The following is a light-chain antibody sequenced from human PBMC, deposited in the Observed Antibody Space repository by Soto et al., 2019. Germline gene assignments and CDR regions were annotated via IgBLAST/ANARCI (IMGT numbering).Light chain of an antibody. CDR3: QHYDGVSRIT. J-gene: IGKJ5*01. CDR1: QSVRDNY. V-gene: IGKV3-20*01. Sequence: EIVMTQSPSTLSVSPGERSTLSCITIQSVRDNYVAWYQLNPGQAPRLIISGASSRATGIPDRVSGSGFGIDFKLTNSRLEPEGFALYYRQHYDGVSRITFRQGTRLEIK. CDR2: GAS.